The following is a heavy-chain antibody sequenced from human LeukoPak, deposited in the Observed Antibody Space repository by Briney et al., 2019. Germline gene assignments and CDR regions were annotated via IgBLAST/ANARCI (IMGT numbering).Heavy chain of an antibody. V-gene: IGHV1-69*13. CDR3: ARESSGTYFLDYFDY. D-gene: IGHD1-26*01. CDR2: IIPIFGTA. Sequence: ASVKVSCKASGGTFSSYAISWVRQAPGQGLEWMGGIIPIFGTANYAQKFQGRVTITADESTSTAYMELSSLRSEDTAVYYCARESSGTYFLDYFDYWGQGTLVTVSS. CDR1: GGTFSSYA. J-gene: IGHJ4*02.